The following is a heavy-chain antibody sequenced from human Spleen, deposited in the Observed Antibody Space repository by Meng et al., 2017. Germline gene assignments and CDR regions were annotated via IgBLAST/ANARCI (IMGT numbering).Heavy chain of an antibody. CDR3: ARTYGTTDY. V-gene: IGHV2-5*01. D-gene: IGHD2-2*01. CDR2: IYWNDDK. J-gene: IGHJ4*02. Sequence: QITLKEPGPTLGKPTDTRPLTCPFSGFSLSTSGVGVGWIRQPPGKALKWLALIYWNDDKRYRPSLERRITITKDTSKNQVILKMANMDPVDTATYSCARTYGTTDYWGQGALVTVSS. CDR1: GFSLSTSGVG.